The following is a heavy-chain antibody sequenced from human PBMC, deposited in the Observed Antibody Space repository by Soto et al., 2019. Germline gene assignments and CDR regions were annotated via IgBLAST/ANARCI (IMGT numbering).Heavy chain of an antibody. CDR2: ISYDGSNK. Sequence: VQLVESGGGVVQPGRSLRLSCAASGFTFSSYGMHWVRQAPGKGLEWVAVISYDGSNKYYADSVKGRFTISRDNSKNTLYLQMNSLRAEDTAVYYCAKDRVTIVGDYYYGMDVWGQGTTVTVSS. CDR1: GFTFSSYG. D-gene: IGHD3-3*01. J-gene: IGHJ6*02. CDR3: AKDRVTIVGDYYYGMDV. V-gene: IGHV3-30*18.